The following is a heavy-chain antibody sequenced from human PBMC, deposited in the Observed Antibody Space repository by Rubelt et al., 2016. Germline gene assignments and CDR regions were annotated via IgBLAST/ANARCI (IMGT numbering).Heavy chain of an antibody. J-gene: IGHJ4*02. CDR3: ARDLVAVAGTRNDY. V-gene: IGHV4-39*07. Sequence: QLQLQESGPGLVKPSETLSLICTVSGDTIISSTYNWGWIRQPPGKGLGWIGSISYSGSTYYNPSLKSRVTISIDTSKNQFSLKLSSVTAADTVVYYCARDLVAVAGTRNDYWGQGILVTVSS. D-gene: IGHD6-19*01. CDR1: GDTIISSTYN. CDR2: ISYSGST.